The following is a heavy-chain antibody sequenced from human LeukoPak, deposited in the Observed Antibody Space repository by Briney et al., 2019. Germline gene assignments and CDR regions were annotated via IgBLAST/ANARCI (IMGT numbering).Heavy chain of an antibody. V-gene: IGHV3-30-3*01. CDR3: ARDKLESSSWAFDY. D-gene: IGHD6-13*01. CDR2: ISYDGSNK. Sequence: GGSLRLSCAASGFTFSSYAMHWVRQAPGKGLEWVAVISYDGSNKYYADSVKGRFTISRDNSKNTLYLQMNSLRAEDTAVYYCARDKLESSSWAFDYWGQGTLVTVSS. J-gene: IGHJ4*02. CDR1: GFTFSSYA.